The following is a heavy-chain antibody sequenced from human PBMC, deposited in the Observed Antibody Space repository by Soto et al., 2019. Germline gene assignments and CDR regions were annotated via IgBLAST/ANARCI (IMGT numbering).Heavy chain of an antibody. CDR1: GGTFSSYA. J-gene: IGHJ5*02. D-gene: IGHD6-19*01. CDR2: IIPIFGTA. V-gene: IGHV1-69*06. Sequence: SVKVSCKASGGTFSSYAISWVRQAPGQGLEWMGGIIPIFGTANYAQKFQGRVTITADKSTSTAYMELSSLRSEDTAVYYCARGSIAVAVRYWFDPWGQGTLVPVYS. CDR3: ARGSIAVAVRYWFDP.